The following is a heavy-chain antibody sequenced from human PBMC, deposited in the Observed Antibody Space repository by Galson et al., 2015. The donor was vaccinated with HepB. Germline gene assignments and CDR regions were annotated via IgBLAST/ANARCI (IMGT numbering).Heavy chain of an antibody. Sequence: SVKVSCKASGYPFTAYYFHWVRQAPGQGLEWMGWMNPSSGDADYAQRFQGRVTMTRDTSISTAYVELNRLTSDDTAVYYCAIGTSRSGIDYWGQGTLPTVSS. CDR1: GYPFTAYY. CDR2: MNPSSGDA. CDR3: AIGTSRSGIDY. D-gene: IGHD1-14*01. V-gene: IGHV1-2*02. J-gene: IGHJ4*02.